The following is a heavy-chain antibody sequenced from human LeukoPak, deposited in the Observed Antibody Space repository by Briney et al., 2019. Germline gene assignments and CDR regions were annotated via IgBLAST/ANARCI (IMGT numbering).Heavy chain of an antibody. CDR2: IIPIFGTT. D-gene: IGHD5-12*01. V-gene: IGHV1-69*06. CDR1: GGTFSSYA. CDR3: PAGRRYSGYDYPLIFDY. Sequence: GASVKVSCKASGGTFSSYAINWVRQAPGQGLEWMGGIIPIFGTTKYAQKFQGRVTITADKSTSTAYMELSSLRSEGTAVYYCPAGRRYSGYDYPLIFDYWGQGTLVTVSS. J-gene: IGHJ4*02.